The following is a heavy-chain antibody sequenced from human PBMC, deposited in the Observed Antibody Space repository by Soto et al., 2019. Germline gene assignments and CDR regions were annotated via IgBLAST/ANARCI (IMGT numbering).Heavy chain of an antibody. CDR3: ARGYDSSGYYDFSTYYYGMDV. CDR2: IIPIFGTA. J-gene: IGHJ6*02. Sequence: SVKVSCKASGGTFSSYAISWVRQAPGQGLEWMGGIIPIFGTANYAQKFQGRVTITADESTSTAYMELSSLRSEDTAVYYCARGYDSSGYYDFSTYYYGMDVWGQGTTVTVSS. D-gene: IGHD3-22*01. CDR1: GGTFSSYA. V-gene: IGHV1-69*13.